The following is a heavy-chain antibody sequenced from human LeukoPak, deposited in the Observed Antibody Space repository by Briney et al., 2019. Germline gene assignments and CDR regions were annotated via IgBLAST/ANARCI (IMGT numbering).Heavy chain of an antibody. J-gene: IGHJ4*02. CDR2: INAGNGNT. Sequence: ASVKVSCKASGYTFTSYAMHWVRQAPGQRLEWMGWINAGNGNTKYSQKFQGRVTITRDTSASTAYMELSSLRSEDTAVYYCARVKGSGYDRYYFDYWGQGTLVTVSS. D-gene: IGHD5-12*01. V-gene: IGHV1-3*01. CDR1: GYTFTSYA. CDR3: ARVKGSGYDRYYFDY.